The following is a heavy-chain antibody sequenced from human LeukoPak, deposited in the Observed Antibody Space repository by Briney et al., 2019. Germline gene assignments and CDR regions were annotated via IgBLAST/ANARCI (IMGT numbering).Heavy chain of an antibody. V-gene: IGHV3-9*01. D-gene: IGHD2-15*01. CDR3: AKDLPPYCSGGSCPLNN. CDR2: ISWNSSSI. CDR1: GFTFDDYA. Sequence: GGSLRLSCAASGFTFDDYAMHWVRQAPGKGLEWVSGISWNSSSIGYADSVKGRFTISRDNAKNSLYLQMNSLRAEDTALYYCAKDLPPYCSGGSCPLNNWGQGTLVTVSS. J-gene: IGHJ4*02.